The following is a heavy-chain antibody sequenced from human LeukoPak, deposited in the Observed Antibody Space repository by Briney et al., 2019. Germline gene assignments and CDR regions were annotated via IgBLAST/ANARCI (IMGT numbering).Heavy chain of an antibody. D-gene: IGHD2-15*01. CDR1: GGSISSGGYS. CDR3: ASLLAFFDY. J-gene: IGHJ4*02. Sequence: SQTLSLTCAVSGGSISSGGYSWSWIRQPPGKGLEWIGYIYHSGSTNYNPSLKSRVTISVDTSKNQFSLKLSSVTAADTAVYYCASLLAFFDYWGQGTLVTVSS. V-gene: IGHV4-30-2*01. CDR2: IYHSGST.